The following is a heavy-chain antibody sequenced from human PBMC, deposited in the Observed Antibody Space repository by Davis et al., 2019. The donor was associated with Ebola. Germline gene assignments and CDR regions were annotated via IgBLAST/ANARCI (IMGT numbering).Heavy chain of an antibody. Sequence: GGSLRLSCAASAFTFSDYYMSWIRQAPGKGLEWVSYISGVGRTIYYADSVKGRFTISRDNSKNTLYLQMNSLRAEDTAVYYCANSFTAELRMTHGSYYGMDVWGQGTTVTVSS. D-gene: IGHD1-26*01. CDR1: AFTFSDYY. CDR2: ISGVGRTI. CDR3: ANSFTAELRMTHGSYYGMDV. V-gene: IGHV3-11*01. J-gene: IGHJ6*02.